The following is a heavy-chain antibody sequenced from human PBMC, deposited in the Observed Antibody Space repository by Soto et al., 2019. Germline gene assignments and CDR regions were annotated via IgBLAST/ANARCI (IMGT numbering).Heavy chain of an antibody. D-gene: IGHD2-15*01. CDR3: TTDPYCSGGSCYYYYYYGMDV. CDR2: IKSKTDGGTT. CDR1: GFTFSNAW. J-gene: IGHJ6*02. Sequence: GGSLRLSCAASGFTFSNAWMSWVRQAPGKGLEWVGRIKSKTDGGTTDYAAPVKGRFTISRDDSKNTLYLQMNSLKTEDTAVYYCTTDPYCSGGSCYYYYYYGMDVWGQGTTVTVSS. V-gene: IGHV3-15*01.